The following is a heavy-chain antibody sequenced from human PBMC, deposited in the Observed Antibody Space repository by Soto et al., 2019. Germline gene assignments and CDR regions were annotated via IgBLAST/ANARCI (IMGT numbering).Heavy chain of an antibody. CDR1: GGSISGSRYY. D-gene: IGHD6-13*01. CDR2: IYYNGIT. J-gene: IGHJ4*02. V-gene: IGHV4-39*01. CDR3: ATTPGLAPGGSFYY. Sequence: SETLSLTCTVSGGSISGSRYYWGWIRQPPGKGLEWIGSIYYNGITYYNLSLKSRVAISVDTSKTQLSLRLRSVTAADTAVYYCATTPGLAPGGSFYYWGRRTLVTVSS.